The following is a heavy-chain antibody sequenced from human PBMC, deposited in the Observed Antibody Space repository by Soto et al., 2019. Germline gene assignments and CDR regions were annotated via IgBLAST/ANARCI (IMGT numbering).Heavy chain of an antibody. CDR3: ARGEGGSYSPYYYYYGMDV. CDR1: GYSFTSYW. D-gene: IGHD1-26*01. CDR2: IYPGDSDT. J-gene: IGHJ6*02. V-gene: IGHV5-51*01. Sequence: GESLKISCKGSGYSFTSYWIGWVRQMPGKGLEWMGIIYPGDSDTRYSPSFQGQVTISADKSISTAYLQWSSLKASDTAMYYCARGEGGSYSPYYYYYGMDVWGQGTTVTVSS.